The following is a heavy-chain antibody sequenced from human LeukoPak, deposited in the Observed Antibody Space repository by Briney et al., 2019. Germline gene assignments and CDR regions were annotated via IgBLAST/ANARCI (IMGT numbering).Heavy chain of an antibody. CDR3: ARGALNYYDSSGYYEAGDY. CDR2: MNPNSGNT. J-gene: IGHJ4*02. V-gene: IGHV1-8*01. D-gene: IGHD3-22*01. CDR1: GYTFTSYD. Sequence: ASVKVSCKASGYTFTSYDINWVRQATGQGLEWMGWMNPNSGNTGYAQKFQGRVTMTRNTSISTAYMELSSLRSEDTAVYYRARGALNYYDSSGYYEAGDYWGQGTLVTVSS.